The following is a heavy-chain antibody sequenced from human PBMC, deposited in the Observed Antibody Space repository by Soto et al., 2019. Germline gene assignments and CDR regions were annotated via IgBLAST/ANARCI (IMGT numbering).Heavy chain of an antibody. J-gene: IGHJ2*01. D-gene: IGHD3-16*01. CDR2: ISGGGGDT. Sequence: GGPLRLSCAASGFTFSNYAMSWVRQAPGKGLEWVSAISGGGGDTFYADSVEGRFTISRDNSKNTLYLQMNSLRAEDTAVYYCAKYGGHNAAYFDLWGRGTLVTVSS. CDR1: GFTFSNYA. CDR3: AKYGGHNAAYFDL. V-gene: IGHV3-23*01.